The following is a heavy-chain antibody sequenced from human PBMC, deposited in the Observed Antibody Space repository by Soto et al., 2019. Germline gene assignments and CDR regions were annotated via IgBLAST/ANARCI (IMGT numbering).Heavy chain of an antibody. Sequence: GGSLRLSCAASGFTFSSYGMHWVRQAPGKGLEWVAVIWYDGSNKYYADSVKGRFTISRDNSKNTLYLQMNSLRAEDTAVYYCARDRNYYGSGSYELDYWGQGTLVTVSS. D-gene: IGHD3-10*01. J-gene: IGHJ4*02. CDR2: IWYDGSNK. CDR1: GFTFSSYG. CDR3: ARDRNYYGSGSYELDY. V-gene: IGHV3-33*01.